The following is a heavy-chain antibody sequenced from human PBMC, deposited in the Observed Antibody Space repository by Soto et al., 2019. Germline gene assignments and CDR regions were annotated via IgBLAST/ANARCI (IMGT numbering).Heavy chain of an antibody. Sequence: PSQTLSLTCAISGDSVSSNSAAWNWIRQSPSRGLEWLGRTYYRSKWYNDYAVSVKSRITINPDTSKNQFSLQLNSVTPEDTAVYYCARHARENSSSSGDYYYGMDVWGQGTTVTVSS. CDR2: TYYRSKWYN. CDR1: GDSVSSNSAA. V-gene: IGHV6-1*01. J-gene: IGHJ6*02. D-gene: IGHD6-6*01. CDR3: ARHARENSSSSGDYYYGMDV.